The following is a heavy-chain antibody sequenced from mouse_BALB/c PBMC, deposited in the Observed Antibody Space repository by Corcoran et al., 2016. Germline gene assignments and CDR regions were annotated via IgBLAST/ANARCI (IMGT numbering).Heavy chain of an antibody. CDR3: AGDYYGYWYFDV. CDR2: ITHSGET. J-gene: IGHJ1*01. V-gene: IGHV12-3*02. Sequence: QMQLQESGPGLVKPSQSLFLACSITGFPITSGYYWIWIRQSPGKPLEWMGYITHSGETFYNPSLQSPISITRKPSKNQFFLHLNSVTTEDTAMYYCAGDYYGYWYFDVWGAGTTVTVSS. D-gene: IGHD1-1*01. CDR1: GFPITSGYY.